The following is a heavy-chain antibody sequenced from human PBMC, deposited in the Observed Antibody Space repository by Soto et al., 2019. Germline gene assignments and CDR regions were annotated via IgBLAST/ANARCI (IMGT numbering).Heavy chain of an antibody. D-gene: IGHD1-7*01. J-gene: IGHJ3*02. CDR3: AKVLELYAFDI. CDR1: GFTFDDYA. Sequence: DVQLVESGGGLVQPGRSLRLSCAASGFTFDDYAMHWVRQAPGKGLEWVSGISWNSGSIGYADSVKGRFTISRDNAKNSLYLQMNSLRAEDTALYYCAKVLELYAFDIWGQGTMVTVSS. V-gene: IGHV3-9*01. CDR2: ISWNSGSI.